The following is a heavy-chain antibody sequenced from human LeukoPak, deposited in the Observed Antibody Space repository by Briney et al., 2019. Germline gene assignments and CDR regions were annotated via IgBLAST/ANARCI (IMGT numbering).Heavy chain of an antibody. D-gene: IGHD5-12*01. Sequence: SVKVSCKASGGTFSSYAISWVRQAPGQGLEWMGGIIPIFGTANYAQKFQGRVTITADGSTSTAYMELSSLRSEDTAVYYCARGPYSGYDLFDYWGQGTLVTVSS. J-gene: IGHJ4*02. CDR1: GGTFSSYA. V-gene: IGHV1-69*13. CDR3: ARGPYSGYDLFDY. CDR2: IIPIFGTA.